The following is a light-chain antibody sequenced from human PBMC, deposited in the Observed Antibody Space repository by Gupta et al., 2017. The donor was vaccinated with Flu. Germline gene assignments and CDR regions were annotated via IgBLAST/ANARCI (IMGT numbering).Light chain of an antibody. V-gene: IGKV1-5*03. CDR1: QTISNW. Sequence: DIQMTQSPSTLSASVGDRVTITCRASQTISNWLAWFQQEPGKAPKLLIYKASTLEGGVPSRFSGSGSGTAFTLTISGLQPDDFATSCQQYYTYPWTFGQGTKVEIK. CDR2: KAS. CDR3: QQYYTYPWT. J-gene: IGKJ1*01.